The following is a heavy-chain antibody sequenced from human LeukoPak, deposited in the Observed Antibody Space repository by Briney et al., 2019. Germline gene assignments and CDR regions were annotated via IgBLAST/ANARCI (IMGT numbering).Heavy chain of an antibody. Sequence: GGSLRLSCAASGFTFSTYAMSWVRQAPGKGLEWVSGISGSSSRIDYADSVKGRFTISRDNSKNTLYLQMNSLRAEDTAVYYCAKDTLEEAPDYWGQGTLVTVSS. D-gene: IGHD2/OR15-2a*01. CDR3: AKDTLEEAPDY. J-gene: IGHJ4*02. CDR1: GFTFSTYA. CDR2: ISGSSSRI. V-gene: IGHV3-23*01.